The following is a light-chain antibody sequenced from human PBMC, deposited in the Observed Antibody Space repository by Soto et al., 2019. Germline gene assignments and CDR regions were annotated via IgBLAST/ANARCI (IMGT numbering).Light chain of an antibody. CDR2: DVS. J-gene: IGLJ1*01. Sequence: QSVVTQPSPVSRKPGQWITISCTEIPIAGRGYKYVSSYQRHPGQTPQLMIYDVSDRPSGVSTRFSGSKSGNTASLTTSGLQAEDEADYYCSSYTSGFYDFGTGTKAT. V-gene: IGLV2-14*01. CDR1: PIAGRGYKY. CDR3: SSYTSGFYD.